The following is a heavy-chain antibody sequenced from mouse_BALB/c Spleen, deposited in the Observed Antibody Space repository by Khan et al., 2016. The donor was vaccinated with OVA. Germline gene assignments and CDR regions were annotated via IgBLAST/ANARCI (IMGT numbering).Heavy chain of an antibody. J-gene: IGHJ3*01. CDR2: IYPGSNNT. D-gene: IGHD1-1*02. Sequence: VQLVESGAELARPGASVKLSCKASGYTFTDYNIHWVKQRTGQGLEWIGEIYPGSNNTYYNEKFKGKATLTADKSSSTAYLQLSSLTSEDSAVYFGVIPCEAWCHYWGQGTVVTVSA. V-gene: IGHV1-77*01. CDR3: VIPCEAWCHY. CDR1: GYTFTDYN.